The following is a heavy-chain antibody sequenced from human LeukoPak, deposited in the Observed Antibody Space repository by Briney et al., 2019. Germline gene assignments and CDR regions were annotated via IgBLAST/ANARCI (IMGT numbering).Heavy chain of an antibody. Sequence: GGSLRLSCAASGFTFSSYSMNWVRQAPGKGLEWVSYISSSSSTIYYADSVKGRFTISRDNAKNSLYLQMNSLRAEDTAVYYCARDKNRTMVRGEVDYWGQGTLVTVSS. D-gene: IGHD3-10*01. CDR1: GFTFSSYS. J-gene: IGHJ4*02. CDR3: ARDKNRTMVRGEVDY. V-gene: IGHV3-48*04. CDR2: ISSSSSTI.